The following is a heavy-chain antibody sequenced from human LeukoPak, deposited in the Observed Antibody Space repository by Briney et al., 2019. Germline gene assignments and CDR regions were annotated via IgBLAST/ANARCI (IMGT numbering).Heavy chain of an antibody. CDR1: GGSISGFY. CDR3: AKDTRDAFDI. CDR2: VYYSGNT. Sequence: PSETLSLTCTVSGGSISGFYWNWIRQPPGKGLEWIGYVYYSGNTNYNPSLKSRVTISLDTSKNQFSLKLRSVTAADTAVYYCAKDTRDAFDIWGQGTMVTVSS. V-gene: IGHV4-59*01. J-gene: IGHJ3*02.